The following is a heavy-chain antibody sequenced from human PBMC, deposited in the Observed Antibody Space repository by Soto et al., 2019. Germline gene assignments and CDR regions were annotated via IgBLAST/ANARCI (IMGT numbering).Heavy chain of an antibody. J-gene: IGHJ6*02. Sequence: SVKVPCKASGGTFSSYAISWVRQAPGQGLEWMGGIIPIFGTANYAQKFQGRVTITADESTSTAYMELSSLRSEDTAVYYCARRRSHGITGTKTKYYYYGMHVWGQGTKVTVYS. CDR2: IIPIFGTA. CDR3: ARRRSHGITGTKTKYYYYGMHV. D-gene: IGHD1-7*01. CDR1: GGTFSSYA. V-gene: IGHV1-69*13.